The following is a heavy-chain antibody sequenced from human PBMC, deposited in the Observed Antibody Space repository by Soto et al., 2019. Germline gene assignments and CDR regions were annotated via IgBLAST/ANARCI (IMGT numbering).Heavy chain of an antibody. CDR3: AHRNVEVVGGSTTTCDY. CDR2: IYWDDDK. CDR1: GFSLSTGGEG. D-gene: IGHD2-15*01. J-gene: IGHJ4*02. Sequence: QITLKEAGPTLVKPTQTLTLTCTFSGFSLSTGGEGVGWIRQPPGKALEWLALIYWDDDKRYRTSLQNRLTITAETSYNWVVLSMSTMGPGDTATYYCAHRNVEVVGGSTTTCDYWGQGALVTVSS. V-gene: IGHV2-5*02.